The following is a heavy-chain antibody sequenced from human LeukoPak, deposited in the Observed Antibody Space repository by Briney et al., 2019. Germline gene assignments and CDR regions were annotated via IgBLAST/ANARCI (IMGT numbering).Heavy chain of an antibody. D-gene: IGHD3-22*01. V-gene: IGHV3-43*01. CDR3: VKDINYESSGSVFDY. J-gene: IGHJ4*02. CDR2: VSWDGTT. Sequence: PGGSLRLSYAASGFTFEDYTMHWVRQGPGKTLEWVALVSWDGTTYYTDPVKCRFTISRDNNKNSLYLQMDTLRSEDTAFYYCVKDINYESSGSVFDYWGQGTLVTVSS. CDR1: GFTFEDYT.